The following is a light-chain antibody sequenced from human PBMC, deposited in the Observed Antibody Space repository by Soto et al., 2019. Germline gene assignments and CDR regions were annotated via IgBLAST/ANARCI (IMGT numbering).Light chain of an antibody. CDR2: NNN. CDR1: NSNIGNNG. Sequence: QSVLTQSPSASGTPGQRITISCSGSNSNIGNNGVHWYQQLPGMAPKLLMFNNNQRPSGVPDQISGSKSGTSASLAISGLQYEDDADYYCASWNDSLNGVVFGGGTKLTVL. CDR3: ASWNDSLNGVV. V-gene: IGLV1-44*01. J-gene: IGLJ2*01.